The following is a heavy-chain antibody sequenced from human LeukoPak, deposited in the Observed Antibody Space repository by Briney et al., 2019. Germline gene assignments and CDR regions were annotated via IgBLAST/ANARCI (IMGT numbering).Heavy chain of an antibody. CDR1: GFTFRSYW. J-gene: IGHJ4*02. CDR3: VRALGDY. CDR2: INTDGTII. D-gene: IGHD7-27*01. V-gene: IGHV3-74*01. Sequence: PGGSLRLSCAASGFTFRSYWMHWVRQVPGKGLVWVSRINTDGTIINYADSVKGRFTFSRDNARNTLYLQMNSLRTEDTAVYYCVRALGDYWGQGTLVTVSS.